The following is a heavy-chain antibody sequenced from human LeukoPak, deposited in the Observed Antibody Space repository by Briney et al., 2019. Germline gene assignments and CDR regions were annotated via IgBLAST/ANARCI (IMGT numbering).Heavy chain of an antibody. D-gene: IGHD3-3*01. Sequence: SETLSLTCTVSGDSISTSAYYWSWIRQRPGTGLEWIAYIHYIGNAYSNPSLESRVTMSVDTSSNQFSLNVASVTAADTAVYYCARVRDDYFFDCWGRGILVTVSS. CDR2: IHYIGNA. CDR3: ARVRDDYFFDC. V-gene: IGHV4-31*03. CDR1: GDSISTSAYY. J-gene: IGHJ4*02.